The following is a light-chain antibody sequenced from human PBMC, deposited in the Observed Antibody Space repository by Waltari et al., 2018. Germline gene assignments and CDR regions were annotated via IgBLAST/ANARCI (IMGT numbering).Light chain of an antibody. CDR1: QSISSW. CDR2: KAS. Sequence: DIQMTQSPSTLSASVGDRVTITCRASQSISSWLAWYQQKPGKVPNLLIYKASSLESGVPSRFSGSGSGTEFTLTISSLQPDDCATYYCQQYNSYPFTFGGGTKVEIK. CDR3: QQYNSYPFT. J-gene: IGKJ4*01. V-gene: IGKV1-5*03.